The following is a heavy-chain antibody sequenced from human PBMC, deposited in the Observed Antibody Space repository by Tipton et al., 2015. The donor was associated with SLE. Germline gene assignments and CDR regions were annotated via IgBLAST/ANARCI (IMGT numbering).Heavy chain of an antibody. J-gene: IGHJ6*02. V-gene: IGHV4-34*01. CDR1: GGSFSGYY. CDR2: INHSGST. Sequence: TLSLTCAVYGGSFSGYYWSWIRQPPGKGLEWIGEINHSGSTNYNPSLKSRVTISVDTSKNQFSLKLSSVTAADTAVYYWATSYLWYYYAMDVWGQGTRVTVSS. CDR3: ATSYLWYYYAMDV. D-gene: IGHD3-10*01.